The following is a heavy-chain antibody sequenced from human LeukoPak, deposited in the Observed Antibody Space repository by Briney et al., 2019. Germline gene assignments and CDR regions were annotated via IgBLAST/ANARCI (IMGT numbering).Heavy chain of an antibody. CDR3: ARDRGYGDPNYYFDY. CDR1: GGTFSSYA. CDR2: IIPIFGTA. J-gene: IGHJ4*02. D-gene: IGHD4-17*01. Sequence: ASVKVSCKASGGTFSSYAISWVRQAPGQGLEWMGRIIPIFGTANYAQKFQGRVTITTDESTSTAYMELSSLRSEDTAVYYCARDRGYGDPNYYFDYWGQGTLVTVSS. V-gene: IGHV1-69*05.